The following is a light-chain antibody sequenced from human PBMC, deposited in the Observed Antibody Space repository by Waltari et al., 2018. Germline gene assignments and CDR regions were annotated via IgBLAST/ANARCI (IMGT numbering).Light chain of an antibody. Sequence: DLQLTQSPSFLSAPVGDRVTITCRASQDLHTYLAWYQRRPGNAPKLLILLASELQSGVPSRFSGSGSGTEFTLTISGLQPDDFATYYCQQLNFYPLTFGGGTRVEIK. J-gene: IGKJ4*01. CDR2: LAS. CDR3: QQLNFYPLT. CDR1: QDLHTY. V-gene: IGKV1-9*01.